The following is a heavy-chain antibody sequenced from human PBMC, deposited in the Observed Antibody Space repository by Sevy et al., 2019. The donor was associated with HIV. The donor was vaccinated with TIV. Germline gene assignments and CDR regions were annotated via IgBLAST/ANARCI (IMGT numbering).Heavy chain of an antibody. CDR2: ISSSSSYI. CDR3: ARKEIWFGELLSTGFDY. CDR1: GFTFSSYS. Sequence: GGSLRLSCAASGFTFSSYSMNWVRQAPGKGLEWVSSISSSSSYIYYADSVKGRFTISRDNAKNSLYLQMNSLRAADTAVYYCARKEIWFGELLSTGFDYWGQGTLVTVSS. D-gene: IGHD3-10*01. V-gene: IGHV3-21*01. J-gene: IGHJ4*02.